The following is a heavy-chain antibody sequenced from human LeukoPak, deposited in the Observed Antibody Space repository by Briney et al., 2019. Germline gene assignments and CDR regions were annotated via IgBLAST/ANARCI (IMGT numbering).Heavy chain of an antibody. V-gene: IGHV3-48*01. CDR1: GFTFTIFG. CDR3: ANSVVAAAAGTFYYYYGMDV. CDR2: IDARSDIT. J-gene: IGHJ6*02. D-gene: IGHD6-13*01. Sequence: GGSLRLSCAASGFTFTIFGLNWVRQAPGKVPEWVSYIDARSDITYYADSVQGRFTISRDNSKNTLYLQMKSLRAEDTAVYYCANSVVAAAAGTFYYYYGMDVWGQGTTVTVSS.